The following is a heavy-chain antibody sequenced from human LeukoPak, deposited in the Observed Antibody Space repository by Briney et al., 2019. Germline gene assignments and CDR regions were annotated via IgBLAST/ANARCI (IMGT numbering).Heavy chain of an antibody. D-gene: IGHD6-13*01. Sequence: GASVKVSCKASGYTFTSHDVNWLRQAPGQGLEWMGWINPNSGGTNYAQKFQGRVTMTRDTSISTAYMELSRLRSDDTAVYYCARDYDSSSWYDMDGWFDPWGQGTLVTVSS. CDR2: INPNSGGT. CDR1: GYTFTSHD. J-gene: IGHJ5*02. V-gene: IGHV1-2*02. CDR3: ARDYDSSSWYDMDGWFDP.